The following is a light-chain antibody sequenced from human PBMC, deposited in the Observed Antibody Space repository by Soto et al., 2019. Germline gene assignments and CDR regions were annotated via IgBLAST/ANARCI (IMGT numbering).Light chain of an antibody. J-gene: IGKJ4*01. Sequence: DIQMTQSPSTLSGSVGDRVTITCRASQTISSWLAWYQQKPGKAPKLLIYKASTLKSGVPSRFSGSGSGTEFTLTISSLQPDDFATYYCQQLNSYPAPFGGGTKVDIK. V-gene: IGKV1-5*03. CDR1: QTISSW. CDR3: QQLNSYPAP. CDR2: KAS.